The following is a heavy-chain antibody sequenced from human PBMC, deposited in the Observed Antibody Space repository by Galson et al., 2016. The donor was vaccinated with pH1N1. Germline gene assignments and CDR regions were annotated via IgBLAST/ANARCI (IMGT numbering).Heavy chain of an antibody. CDR1: GYTFTTYD. D-gene: IGHD2-15*01. Sequence: SVKVSCKASGYTFTTYDIDWVRQAPGQGLEWMGWISTYTGNAKYAQKFQGRLTLTTDPFTNIAYMDLGSLTSDDTATYFCASRRILECSGGSCYLDPWGQGTLVTVSS. CDR2: ISTYTGNA. CDR3: ASRRILECSGGSCYLDP. V-gene: IGHV1-18*01. J-gene: IGHJ5*02.